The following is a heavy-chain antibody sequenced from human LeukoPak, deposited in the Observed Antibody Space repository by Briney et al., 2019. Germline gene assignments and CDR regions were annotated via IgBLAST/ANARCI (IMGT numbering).Heavy chain of an antibody. CDR2: ISWDGGST. CDR3: AKAAYCGGDCYPEEYCFDY. J-gene: IGHJ4*02. D-gene: IGHD2-21*02. Sequence: GGSLRLSCAASGFTFDDYAMHWVRQAPGKGLEWVSLISWDGGSTYYADSVKGRFTISRDNSKNSLYLQMNSLRAEDTALYYCAKAAYCGGDCYPEEYCFDYWGQGTLVTVSS. V-gene: IGHV3-43D*04. CDR1: GFTFDDYA.